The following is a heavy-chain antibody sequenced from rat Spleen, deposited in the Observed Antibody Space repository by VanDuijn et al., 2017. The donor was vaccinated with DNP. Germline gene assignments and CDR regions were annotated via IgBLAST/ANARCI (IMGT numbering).Heavy chain of an antibody. CDR2: ISYDGGDT. CDR3: ATHTDLTGSLAY. CDR1: GFTFSDYF. J-gene: IGHJ3*01. Sequence: EVQLVESGGDLVQPGRSLKLSCTASGFTFSDYFMAWVRQTPTKGLEWVASISYDGGDTYYRDSVKGRFTISRDNPESSLYLQMDSLSAEDTPTYYCATHTDLTGSLAYWGQGTLVTVSS. D-gene: IGHD5-1*01. V-gene: IGHV5-20*01.